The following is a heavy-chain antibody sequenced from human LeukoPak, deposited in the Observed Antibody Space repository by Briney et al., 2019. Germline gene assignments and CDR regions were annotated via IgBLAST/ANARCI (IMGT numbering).Heavy chain of an antibody. CDR1: GGSFSGYY. Sequence: PSETLSLTCAVYGGSFSGYYWSWIRQPPGKGLEWIGEINHSGSTNYNPSLKSRVTISVDTSKNQFSLKLSSVTAADTAVYYCAKDGPPHTMVRGVIRYYFDYWGQGTLVIVSS. CDR3: AKDGPPHTMVRGVIRYYFDY. CDR2: INHSGST. V-gene: IGHV4-34*01. D-gene: IGHD3-10*01. J-gene: IGHJ4*02.